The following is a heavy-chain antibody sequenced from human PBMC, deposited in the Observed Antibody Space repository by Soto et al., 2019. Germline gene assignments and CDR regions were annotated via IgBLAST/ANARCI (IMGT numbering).Heavy chain of an antibody. CDR2: IIPIIGTA. V-gene: IGHV1-69*01. Sequence: QVQLVQSGAEVKKPGSSVKVSCKASGGTFNNYAISWVRQAPGQGLEWMGGIIPIIGTADYAHKFQGRLAISADDSTGNTFMELSSLRSEDTALYYCASGGVDVVATAAFDYWGQGTLVTVSS. CDR1: GGTFNNYA. CDR3: ASGGVDVVATAAFDY. J-gene: IGHJ4*02. D-gene: IGHD5-12*01.